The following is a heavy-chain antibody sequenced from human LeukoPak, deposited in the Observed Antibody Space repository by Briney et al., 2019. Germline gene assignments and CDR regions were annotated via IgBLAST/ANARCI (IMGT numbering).Heavy chain of an antibody. V-gene: IGHV3-33*01. D-gene: IGHD3-22*01. Sequence: GGSLRLSCAASGFTFSSYGMHWVRQAPAKGLEWVAFIWFDGSNKYYADSVKGRFTISGDNSKNTLYLQMNSLRAEDTAVYYCVRTYDSSGYGYGHYFDYWAREPWSPSPQ. CDR2: IWFDGSNK. CDR3: VRTYDSSGYGYGHYFDY. CDR1: GFTFSSYG. J-gene: IGHJ4*02.